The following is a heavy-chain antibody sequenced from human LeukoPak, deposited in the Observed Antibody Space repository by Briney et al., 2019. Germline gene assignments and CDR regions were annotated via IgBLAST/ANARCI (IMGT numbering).Heavy chain of an antibody. CDR2: IYYSGST. CDR3: AVRSITSIAARYDY. D-gene: IGHD6-6*01. CDR1: GGSISSSSYY. V-gene: IGHV4-39*01. J-gene: IGHJ4*02. Sequence: SETLSLTCTVSGGSISSSSYYWGWIRQPPGKGLEWIGSIYYSGSTYYNPSLKSRVTISVDTSKNQFSLKLSSVTAADTAVYYCAVRSITSIAARYDYWGQGTLVTVSS.